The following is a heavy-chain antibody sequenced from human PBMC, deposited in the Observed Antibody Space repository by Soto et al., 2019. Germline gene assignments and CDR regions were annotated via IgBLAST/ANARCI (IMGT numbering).Heavy chain of an antibody. J-gene: IGHJ4*02. D-gene: IGHD2-15*01. CDR3: ARGPAGGLRGGVSY. CDR1: GYTFTNYG. Sequence: ASVKVSCKTSGYTFTNYGITWVRQASGQGLKWMGWISAYNGDTNYAQKFQGRVIMTTDTSTTTAYMELRSLRSDDTAVYYCARGPAGGLRGGVSYWGQGTLVTVSS. V-gene: IGHV1-18*04. CDR2: ISAYNGDT.